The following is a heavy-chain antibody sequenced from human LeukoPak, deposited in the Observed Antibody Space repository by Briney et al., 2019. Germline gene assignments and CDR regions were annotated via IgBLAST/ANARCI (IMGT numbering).Heavy chain of an antibody. V-gene: IGHV1-24*01. J-gene: IGHJ4*02. D-gene: IGHD5-18*01. Sequence: ASVKVSCKVSGNTLSELSIHWLRQAPGKGLEWMGGFDPEDGERIYAQKFQGRVTMTEDTSIDTAYMELSSLRSEDTAVYYCATGFTTMAVDYFDYWGQGTLVTVSS. CDR2: FDPEDGER. CDR1: GNTLSELS. CDR3: ATGFTTMAVDYFDY.